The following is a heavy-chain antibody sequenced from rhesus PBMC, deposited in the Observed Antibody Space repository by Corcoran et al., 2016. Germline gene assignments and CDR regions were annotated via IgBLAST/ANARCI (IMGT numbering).Heavy chain of an antibody. D-gene: IGHD2-21*01. Sequence: QVQLQESGPGLVTASGALSITCTVSGTSIRSSWWSWIRQPPGKGLEGIGEINGNSEISTHNPALKSRHTVARSTSKNQFSLKLSSVTAADSALYYCSMEYCAGSCCPNSYGLDSWGQGVVVTVSS. J-gene: IGHJ6*01. CDR3: SMEYCAGSCCPNSYGLDS. CDR2: INGNSEIS. CDR1: GTSIRSSW. V-gene: IGHV4-80*01.